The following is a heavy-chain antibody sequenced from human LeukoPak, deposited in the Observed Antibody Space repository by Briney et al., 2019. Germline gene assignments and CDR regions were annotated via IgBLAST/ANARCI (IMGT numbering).Heavy chain of an antibody. J-gene: IGHJ6*02. CDR3: AGNYVTSYYYYATDV. CDR1: GFAFSSYV. D-gene: IGHD3-16*01. V-gene: IGHV3-23*01. Sequence: GGSLRLSCAASGFAFSSYVMNWVRQAPGKGLEWVSNISGSGGSTYYADSVKGRFTISGDNAKNTLYLQMNSLRAEDTAVYYCAGNYVTSYYYYATDVWGQGTTVTVSS. CDR2: ISGSGGST.